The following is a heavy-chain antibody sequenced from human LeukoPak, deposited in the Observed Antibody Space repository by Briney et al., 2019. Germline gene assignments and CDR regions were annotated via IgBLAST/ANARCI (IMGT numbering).Heavy chain of an antibody. D-gene: IGHD3-10*01. Sequence: GSSVKVSCKASGGTSSSYAISWVRQAPGQGLEWMGGIIPIFGTANYAQKFQGRVTITADESTSTAYMEPSSLRSEDTAVYYCARDGITMVRGVMSYYYYMDVWGKGTTVTVSS. V-gene: IGHV1-69*01. CDR1: GGTSSSYA. CDR3: ARDGITMVRGVMSYYYYMDV. CDR2: IIPIFGTA. J-gene: IGHJ6*03.